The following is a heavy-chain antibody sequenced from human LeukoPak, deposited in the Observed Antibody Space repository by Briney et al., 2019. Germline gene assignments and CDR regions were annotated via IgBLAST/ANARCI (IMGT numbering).Heavy chain of an antibody. CDR1: GFTFSSYS. D-gene: IGHD3-22*01. J-gene: IGHJ4*02. Sequence: TGGSLRLSCAASGFTFSSYSMNWVRQAPGKGLEWVSSISSSSSYIYYADSVKGRFTISRDNAKNSLHLQMNSLRAEDTAVYYCALRYYDSSGYPMFDYWGQGTLVTVSS. V-gene: IGHV3-21*01. CDR2: ISSSSSYI. CDR3: ALRYYDSSGYPMFDY.